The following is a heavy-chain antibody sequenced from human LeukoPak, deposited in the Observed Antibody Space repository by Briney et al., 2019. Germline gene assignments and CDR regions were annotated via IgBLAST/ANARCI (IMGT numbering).Heavy chain of an antibody. Sequence: ETGGSLRLSCAASGFTFRSYGIHWVRQAPGKGLEWVAVITSDGNNNSYADSVKGRFTMSRDHSKNPLYLQMNSLRAEDTAVYYCAKDRPEWGGEEAFDIWGRGTMVTVSP. J-gene: IGHJ3*02. D-gene: IGHD3-16*01. CDR3: AKDRPEWGGEEAFDI. CDR1: GFTFRSYG. CDR2: ITSDGNNN. V-gene: IGHV3-30*18.